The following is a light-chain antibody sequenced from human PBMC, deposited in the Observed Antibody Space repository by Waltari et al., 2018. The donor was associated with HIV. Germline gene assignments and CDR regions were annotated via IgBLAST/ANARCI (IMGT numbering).Light chain of an antibody. CDR3: QAWDTSSVL. J-gene: IGLJ2*01. CDR2: QDK. CDR1: KLGDKH. V-gene: IGLV3-1*01. Sequence: SYELTQPPSVSVSPGQTASITCSGDKLGDKHACWYQQKPGQSPVVVIYQDKKRPSGIPERFSGSNSENTATLTISGTQAMDEADYYCQAWDTSSVLFGGGTKLTVL.